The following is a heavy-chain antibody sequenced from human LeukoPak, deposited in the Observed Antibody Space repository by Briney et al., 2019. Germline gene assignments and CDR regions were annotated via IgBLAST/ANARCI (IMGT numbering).Heavy chain of an antibody. Sequence: SETLSLTCTVSVRSLSSYYWNWIRQPTGKGLEWVGHIYSSGSANHNLALKSRVSMSVDTSKNQFFLKLSSVTAADTAVYYCASSVDTAMVGGYWGQGTLVTVSS. CDR1: VRSLSSYY. J-gene: IGHJ4*02. V-gene: IGHV4-4*07. CDR2: IYSSGSA. CDR3: ASSVDTAMVGGY. D-gene: IGHD5-18*01.